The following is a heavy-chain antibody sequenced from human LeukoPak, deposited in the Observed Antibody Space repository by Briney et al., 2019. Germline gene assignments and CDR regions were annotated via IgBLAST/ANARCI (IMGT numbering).Heavy chain of an antibody. V-gene: IGHV1-2*02. Sequence: ASVKVSCKASGYTFTGYYMHWVRQAPGQGLEWMGWTNPNGGGTNYAQKFQGRVTMTRDTSISTAYMELSRLRSDDTAVYYCARAAAASSPTQFHYWGQGTLVTVSS. CDR2: TNPNGGGT. D-gene: IGHD2-2*01. CDR1: GYTFTGYY. CDR3: ARAAAASSPTQFHY. J-gene: IGHJ4*02.